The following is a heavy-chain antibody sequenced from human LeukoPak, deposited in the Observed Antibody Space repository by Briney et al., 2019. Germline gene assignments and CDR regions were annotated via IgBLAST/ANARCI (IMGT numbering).Heavy chain of an antibody. Sequence: SETLSLTCAFYGGSFSGYYWSWIRQPPGKGLEWIGEINHSGGTKYNPSLKSRVTMSVDTSKNQFSLKLSSVTAADTAVYYCARVIRDSSGYYFVDYWGQGTLVTVSS. CDR1: GGSFSGYY. D-gene: IGHD3-22*01. CDR3: ARVIRDSSGYYFVDY. J-gene: IGHJ4*02. CDR2: INHSGGT. V-gene: IGHV4-34*01.